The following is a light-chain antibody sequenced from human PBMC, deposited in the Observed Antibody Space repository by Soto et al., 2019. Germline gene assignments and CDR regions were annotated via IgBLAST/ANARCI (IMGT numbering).Light chain of an antibody. CDR1: SSDDGSYNL. J-gene: IGLJ2*01. CDR2: EVS. Sequence: QSALTQPASVSGSPGQSIIISCTGTSSDDGSYNLVSWYQQHPGKAPKLMIYEVSKRPSGVSNRFSGSKSGNTASLTISGLQAEDEADYYCCSFAGSSTWVVFGGGTKLTVL. CDR3: CSFAGSSTWVV. V-gene: IGLV2-23*02.